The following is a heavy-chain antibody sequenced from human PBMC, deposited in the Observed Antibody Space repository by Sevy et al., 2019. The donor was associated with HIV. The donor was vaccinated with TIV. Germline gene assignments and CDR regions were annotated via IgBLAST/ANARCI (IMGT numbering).Heavy chain of an antibody. V-gene: IGHV4-59*12. CDR1: GGSINSDH. J-gene: IGHJ3*02. CDR2: VYYTGGT. CDR3: AGRNDFAI. Sequence: SETLSLTCTVSGGSINSDHWNWIRQPPGKGLEWIGYVYYTGGTNYNPSLKNRVTIAVDRTKNQFSLKLSSVTAADTAVEYCAGRNDFAIWGQGTMVTVSS.